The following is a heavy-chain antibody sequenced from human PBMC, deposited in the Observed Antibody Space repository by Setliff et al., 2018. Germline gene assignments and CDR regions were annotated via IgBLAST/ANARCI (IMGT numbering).Heavy chain of an antibody. Sequence: SETLSLTCTVSGGSISTYYWSWIRQPPGKGLEWIGYIYYSGSTNYNPSLKSRVTISVDTSKNQFSLKLSSVTAADMAVYYCAREQWLDPPGYYYMDVWAKGTTVTVSS. CDR2: IYYSGST. CDR3: AREQWLDPPGYYYMDV. D-gene: IGHD6-19*01. J-gene: IGHJ6*03. V-gene: IGHV4-59*12. CDR1: GGSISTYY.